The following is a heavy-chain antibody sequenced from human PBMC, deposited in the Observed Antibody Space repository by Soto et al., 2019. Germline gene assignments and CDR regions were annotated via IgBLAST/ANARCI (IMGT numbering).Heavy chain of an antibody. Sequence: QVQLQESGPGLVKPSETLSLTCTVSGGSISSYYWSWIRQPPGKGLEWIGYIYYSGSTNYNPSLKSRVXXSXDXSKNQFSLKLSSVTAADTAVYYCAREAHMVRGVIDYWGQGTLVTVSS. CDR3: AREAHMVRGVIDY. CDR1: GGSISSYY. V-gene: IGHV4-59*01. D-gene: IGHD3-10*01. J-gene: IGHJ4*02. CDR2: IYYSGST.